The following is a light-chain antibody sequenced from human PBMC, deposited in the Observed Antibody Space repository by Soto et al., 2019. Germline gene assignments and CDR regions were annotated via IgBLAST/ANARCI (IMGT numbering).Light chain of an antibody. V-gene: IGKV3-15*01. J-gene: IGKJ4*01. CDR2: DAS. CDR3: QQYYNWPLT. CDR1: QSVSSY. Sequence: EIVLTQSPATLALSPGERATLSCRASQSVSSYLAWYQQKPGQAPRLLISDASNRATGIPARFSGSGSGTEFTLTISSLQSEDFAVYYCQQYYNWPLTFGGGTKVDIK.